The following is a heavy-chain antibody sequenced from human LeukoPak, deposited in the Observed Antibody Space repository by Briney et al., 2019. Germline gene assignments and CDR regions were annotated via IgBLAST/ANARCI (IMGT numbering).Heavy chain of an antibody. CDR2: ISGSGDST. J-gene: IGHJ6*03. CDR3: AKDWMVRGVYYYYMDV. Sequence: GGSLRLSCAASGFSFSNYAMSWVRQAPGKGLEWVSVISGSGDSTNYADSVKGRFTISRDNSKNTLYLQMNSLRAEDTAVYYCAKDWMVRGVYYYYMDVWDKGTTVTVSS. D-gene: IGHD3-10*01. CDR1: GFSFSNYA. V-gene: IGHV3-23*01.